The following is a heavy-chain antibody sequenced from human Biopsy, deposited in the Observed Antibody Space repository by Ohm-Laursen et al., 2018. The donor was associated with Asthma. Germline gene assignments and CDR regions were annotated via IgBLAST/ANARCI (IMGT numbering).Heavy chain of an antibody. CDR3: ARTCYDFLTGKVKDDFGV. CDR2: VNTGIGDT. D-gene: IGHD3-9*01. CDR1: GYTFISFA. Sequence: ASVSVSCKASGYTFISFAIHSARLPPGQRLEWMGCVNTGIGDTKHSQKVQGRVSITRDTSASTAYMELRRLRSEDTATYDCARTCYDFLTGKVKDDFGVWGQRTMVTVSS. V-gene: IGHV1-3*04. J-gene: IGHJ3*01.